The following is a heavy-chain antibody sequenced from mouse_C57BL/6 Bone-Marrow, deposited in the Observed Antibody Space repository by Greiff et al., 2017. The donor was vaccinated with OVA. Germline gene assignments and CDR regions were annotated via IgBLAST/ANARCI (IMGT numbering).Heavy chain of an antibody. CDR3: ARRLGDAWFAY. J-gene: IGHJ3*01. CDR1: GFTFSDYY. V-gene: IGHV5-12*01. Sequence: EVQRVESGGGLVQPGGSLKLSCAASGFTFSDYYMYWVRQTPEKRLEWVAYISNGGGSTYYPDTVKGRFTISRDNAKNTLYLQMSRLKSEDTAMYYCARRLGDAWFAYWGQGTLVTVSA. CDR2: ISNGGGST.